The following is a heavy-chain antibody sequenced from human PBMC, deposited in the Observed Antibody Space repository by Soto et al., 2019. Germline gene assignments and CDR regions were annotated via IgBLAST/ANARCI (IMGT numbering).Heavy chain of an antibody. D-gene: IGHD4-17*01. V-gene: IGHV3-23*01. CDR2: ISGSGGST. CDR1: GFTFSSYA. CDR3: AKPRLAVYYYYGMDV. Sequence: GGSLRLSCAASGFTFSSYAMSWVRQAPGKGLEWVSAISGSGGSTYCADSVKGRFTISRDNSKNTLYLQMNSLRAEDTAVYYCAKPRLAVYYYYGMDVWGQGTTVTVSS. J-gene: IGHJ6*02.